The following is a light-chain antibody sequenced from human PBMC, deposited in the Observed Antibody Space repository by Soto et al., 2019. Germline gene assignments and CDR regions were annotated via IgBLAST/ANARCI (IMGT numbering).Light chain of an antibody. CDR3: QQHSAWPLT. J-gene: IGKJ5*01. V-gene: IGKV3-11*01. CDR1: QSISSY. Sequence: EVVLTQSPDTLSLPPGERATLSFRASQSISSYLAWYQQKPGQAPRLLIYDASSRATGIPARFSGGGSGTDFTLTISSLQSEDFAVYYCQQHSAWPLTFGQGTQLEI. CDR2: DAS.